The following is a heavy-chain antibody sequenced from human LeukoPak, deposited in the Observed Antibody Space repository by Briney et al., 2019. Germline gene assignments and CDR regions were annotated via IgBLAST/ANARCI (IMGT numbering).Heavy chain of an antibody. J-gene: IGHJ6*03. CDR3: ARQNYDSSTYSLPDYYLDV. D-gene: IGHD3-22*01. Sequence: SSETLSLTCTVSGGSISNYYWSWIRQPAGKGLEWIGHIYTSGSPNYNPSLKSRVTMSVDTSKNQFSLKLSSVTAAATAVYYCARQNYDSSTYSLPDYYLDVWGKGTTVTISS. CDR2: IYTSGSP. V-gene: IGHV4-4*07. CDR1: GGSISNYY.